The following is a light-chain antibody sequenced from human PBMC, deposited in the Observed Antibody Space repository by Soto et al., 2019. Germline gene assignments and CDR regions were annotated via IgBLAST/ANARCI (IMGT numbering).Light chain of an antibody. CDR3: SSYAGSNSVL. CDR2: EVT. J-gene: IGLJ2*01. Sequence: QSALTQPPSASGSPGQSVIISCTGTSSDVGGYDYVSWFQQHPGKAPKLMIYEVTKRPSGVPDRFSGSKSGNTASLTVSGLQAADEADYYCSSYAGSNSVLFGGGTKVTVL. V-gene: IGLV2-8*01. CDR1: SSDVGGYDY.